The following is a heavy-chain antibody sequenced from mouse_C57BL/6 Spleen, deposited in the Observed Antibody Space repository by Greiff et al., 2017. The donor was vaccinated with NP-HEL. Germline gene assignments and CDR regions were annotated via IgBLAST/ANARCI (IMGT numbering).Heavy chain of an antibody. Sequence: QVQLQQPGAELVRPGTSVKLSCKASGYTFTSYWMHWVKQRPGQGLEWIGVIDPSDSYTNYNQKFKGTATLTVDTSSSTAYMQLSSLTSEDSAVYYCARRGTGTLDYWGQGTTRTVSS. D-gene: IGHD4-1*01. CDR2: IDPSDSYT. J-gene: IGHJ2*01. CDR3: ARRGTGTLDY. CDR1: GYTFTSYW. V-gene: IGHV1-59*01.